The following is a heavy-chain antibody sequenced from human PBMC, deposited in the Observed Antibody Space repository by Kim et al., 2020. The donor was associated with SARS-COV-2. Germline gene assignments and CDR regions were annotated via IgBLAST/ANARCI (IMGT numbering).Heavy chain of an antibody. CDR1: GGSISSYY. CDR2: IYYSGST. D-gene: IGHD3-9*01. V-gene: IGHV4-59*01. J-gene: IGHJ4*02. CDR3: ARELPYYDILTGYYMGGETDY. Sequence: SETLSLTCTVSGGSISSYYWSWIRQPPGKGLEWIGYIYYSGSTNYNPSLKSRVTISVDTSKNQFSLKLSSVTAADTAVYYCARELPYYDILTGYYMGGETDYWGQGTLVTVSS.